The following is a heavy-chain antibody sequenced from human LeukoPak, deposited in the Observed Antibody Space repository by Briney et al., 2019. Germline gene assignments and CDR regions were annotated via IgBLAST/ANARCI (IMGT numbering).Heavy chain of an antibody. CDR1: GYSISSGYY. D-gene: IGHD3-10*01. J-gene: IGHJ4*02. CDR3: ARVIDGSGSYYRGYFDY. Sequence: SETLSLTCTVSGYSISSGYYWGWIRQPPGKGLEWIGSIYHSGSTYYNPSLKSRVTISVDTSKNQFSLQLNSVTPEDTAVYYCARVIDGSGSYYRGYFDYWGQGTLVTVSS. V-gene: IGHV4-38-2*02. CDR2: IYHSGST.